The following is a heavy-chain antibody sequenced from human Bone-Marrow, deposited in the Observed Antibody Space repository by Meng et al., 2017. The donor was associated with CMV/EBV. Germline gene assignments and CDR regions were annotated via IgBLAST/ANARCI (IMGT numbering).Heavy chain of an antibody. V-gene: IGHV6-1*01. CDR1: GDSVSSNSAA. CDR3: ARGSSNSWYYGMDV. CDR2: TYYRSKWYN. Sequence: SQTLSLTCAISGDSVSSNSAAWNWIRQSPSRGLEWLGRTYYRSKWYNDYAVSVKSRITINPDTSKNQFSLNLTSVTTADTALYYCARGSSNSWYYGMDVWGQGTSVTVSS. J-gene: IGHJ6*02. D-gene: IGHD6-13*01.